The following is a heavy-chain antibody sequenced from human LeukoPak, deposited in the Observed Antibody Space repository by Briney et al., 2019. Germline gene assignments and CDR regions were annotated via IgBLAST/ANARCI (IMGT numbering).Heavy chain of an antibody. Sequence: PGGSLRLSCAASGFTFSSYGMHWVRQAPGEGLEWVAFIRYDGSNKYYADSVKGRFTISRDNSKNTLYLQMNSLRAEDTAVYYCAKTYCSSTSCSGYFQHWGQGTLVTVSS. CDR3: AKTYCSSTSCSGYFQH. V-gene: IGHV3-30*02. CDR1: GFTFSSYG. CDR2: IRYDGSNK. D-gene: IGHD2-2*01. J-gene: IGHJ1*01.